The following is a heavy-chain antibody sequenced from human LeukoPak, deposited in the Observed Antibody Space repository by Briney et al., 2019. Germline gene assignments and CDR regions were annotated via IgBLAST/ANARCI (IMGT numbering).Heavy chain of an antibody. Sequence: SVKVFCKASGFTFTSSAVQWVRQARGQRLEWIGWIVVGSGNTNYAQKFQERVTITRDMSTSTAYMELSSLRSEDTAVYYCVKDSPPRYSGSPPAYWGQETLVTVSS. J-gene: IGHJ4*02. V-gene: IGHV1-58*01. D-gene: IGHD1-26*01. CDR1: GFTFTSSA. CDR2: IVVGSGNT. CDR3: VKDSPPRYSGSPPAY.